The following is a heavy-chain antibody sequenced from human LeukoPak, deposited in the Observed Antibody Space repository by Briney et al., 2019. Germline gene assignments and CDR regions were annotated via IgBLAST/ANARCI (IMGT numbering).Heavy chain of an antibody. CDR2: IYYSGST. V-gene: IGHV4-59*01. J-gene: IGHJ6*02. Sequence: PSETLSLTCTVSGGSISSYYWSWIRQPPGKGLEWIGYIYYSGSTNYNPSLKSRVTISVDTSKNQFSLKLSSVTAADTAVYYCARGPFYGSGSPGMDVWGQGTTVTVSS. CDR1: GGSISSYY. D-gene: IGHD3-10*01. CDR3: ARGPFYGSGSPGMDV.